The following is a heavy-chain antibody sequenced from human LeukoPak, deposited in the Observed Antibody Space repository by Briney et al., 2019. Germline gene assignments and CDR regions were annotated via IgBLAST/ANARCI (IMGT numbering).Heavy chain of an antibody. Sequence: SETLSLTCTVSGGSINNYYWSWIRLPAGKGLEWIGRIYTTGSSNYNPSLKGRVTISVDKSKNQFSLNLSSVTAADTAIYYCARDGYSSAWADLGYFDYWGQGIPVTVSS. CDR1: GGSINNYY. CDR3: ARDGYSSAWADLGYFDY. J-gene: IGHJ4*02. V-gene: IGHV4-4*07. CDR2: IYTTGSS. D-gene: IGHD6-19*01.